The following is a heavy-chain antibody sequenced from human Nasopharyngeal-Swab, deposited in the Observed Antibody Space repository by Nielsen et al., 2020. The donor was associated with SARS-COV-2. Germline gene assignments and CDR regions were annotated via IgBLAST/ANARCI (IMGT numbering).Heavy chain of an antibody. CDR2: ISSSSSYI. V-gene: IGHV3-21*01. CDR1: GCTFSSYS. J-gene: IGHJ6*02. CDR3: ARDGGLGYYYYYGMDV. Sequence: GGSLRLSCAASGCTFSSYSMNWVRQAPGKGLEWVSSISSSSSYIYYADSVKGRITISSDNAKNSLYLQMSSLRAEDTAVYYCARDGGLGYYYYYGMDVWGQGTTVTVSS. D-gene: IGHD3-16*01.